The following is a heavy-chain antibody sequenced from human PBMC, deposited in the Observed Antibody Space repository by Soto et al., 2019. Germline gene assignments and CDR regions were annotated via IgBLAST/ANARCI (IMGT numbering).Heavy chain of an antibody. D-gene: IGHD6-19*01. Sequence: SETLSLTCTVSGGSISSYYWSWIRQPPGKGLEWIGYIYYSGSTNYNPSLKSRVTISVDTSKNQFSLKLSSVTAADTAVYYCAREGYSSGWYLRPFDYWGQGTLVTVSS. CDR2: IYYSGST. V-gene: IGHV4-59*01. CDR3: AREGYSSGWYLRPFDY. CDR1: GGSISSYY. J-gene: IGHJ4*02.